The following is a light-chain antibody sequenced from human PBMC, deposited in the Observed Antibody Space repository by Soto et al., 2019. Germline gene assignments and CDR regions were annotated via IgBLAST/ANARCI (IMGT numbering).Light chain of an antibody. CDR1: QSVSSSY. J-gene: IGKJ4*01. Sequence: EIVLTQSPGTLSLSPGERATLSCRXSQSVSSSYLAWYQQKPGQAPSLLIYGASTRATGIPDRFSGSGSGTDFTLTISRLEPEDFAVYFCQQHGSSPLTFGGGTKVDI. V-gene: IGKV3-20*01. CDR3: QQHGSSPLT. CDR2: GAS.